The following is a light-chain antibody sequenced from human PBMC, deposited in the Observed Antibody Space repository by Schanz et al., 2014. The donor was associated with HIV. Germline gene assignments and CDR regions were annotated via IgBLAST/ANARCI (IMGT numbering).Light chain of an antibody. V-gene: IGKV3-15*01. Sequence: EIVMTQSPGTLSVSPGERATLSCRASQRVSNNLAWYQQKPGQAPRLLIYGASTRATAFPVRFSGSGSGTEFTLTISNLQSEDFAVYYCQQYGSSPPPRLTFGGGTKVEIK. CDR1: QRVSNN. CDR2: GAS. J-gene: IGKJ4*01. CDR3: QQYGSSPPPRLT.